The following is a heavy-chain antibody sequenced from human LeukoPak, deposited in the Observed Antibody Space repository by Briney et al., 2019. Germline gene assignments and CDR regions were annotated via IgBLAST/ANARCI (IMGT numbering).Heavy chain of an antibody. CDR2: INSDGSST. CDR3: ARDRIQLWPVAYFDL. J-gene: IGHJ2*01. Sequence: GGSLRLSCAASGFTFSSYWMHWVRQAPGKGLVWVSRINSDGSSTSYADSVKGRFTISRDNAKNTLYLQMNSLRAEDTAVYYCARDRIQLWPVAYFDLWGRGTLVTVSS. D-gene: IGHD5-18*01. V-gene: IGHV3-74*01. CDR1: GFTFSSYW.